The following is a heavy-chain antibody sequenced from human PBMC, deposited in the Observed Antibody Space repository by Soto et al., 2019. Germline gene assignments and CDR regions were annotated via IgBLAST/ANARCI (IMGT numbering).Heavy chain of an antibody. V-gene: IGHV3-33*08. J-gene: IGHJ6*02. CDR2: IWYDGSNK. CDR1: GFTFSSYG. D-gene: IGHD3-16*01. CDR3: ARGGTHYYYYYGMDV. Sequence: GGSLRLSCAASGFTFSSYGMHWVRQAPGKGLEWVAVIWYDGSNKYYADSVKGRFTISRDNSKNTLYLQMNSLRAEDTAVYYCARGGTHYYYYYGMDVWGQGTTVTVSS.